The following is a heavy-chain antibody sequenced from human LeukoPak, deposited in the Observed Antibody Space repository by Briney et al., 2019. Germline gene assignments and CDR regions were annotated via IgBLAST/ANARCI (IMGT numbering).Heavy chain of an antibody. J-gene: IGHJ4*02. Sequence: SQTLSLTCTVSGGSISSGDYYWSWIRQPPGRGLEWIGYIYYSGSTYYNPSLKSRVTISVDTSKNQFSLKLSSVTAADTAVYYCARAAPLLIVVGYFDHWGQGTLVTVSS. V-gene: IGHV4-30-4*08. CDR2: IYYSGST. CDR1: GGSISSGDYY. D-gene: IGHD2-2*01. CDR3: ARAAPLLIVVGYFDH.